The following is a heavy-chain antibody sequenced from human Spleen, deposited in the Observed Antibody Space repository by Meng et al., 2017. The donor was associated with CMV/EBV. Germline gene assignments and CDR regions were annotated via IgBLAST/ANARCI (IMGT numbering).Heavy chain of an antibody. CDR3: AKDRGDGYNYNYYGMDV. Sequence: GESLKISCTASGLTFSNVWMSWVRQAPGKGLEWVGRINPNAEGGTTDFAAPVKGRFTISRDDSKNTVYLQMNSLDTEDTAVYYCAKDRGDGYNYNYYGMDVWGQGTTVTVSS. J-gene: IGHJ6*02. CDR1: GLTFSNVW. CDR2: INPNAEGGTT. D-gene: IGHD5-24*01. V-gene: IGHV3-15*01.